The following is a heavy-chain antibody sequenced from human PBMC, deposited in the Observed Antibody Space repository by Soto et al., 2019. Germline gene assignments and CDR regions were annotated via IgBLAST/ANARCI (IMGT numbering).Heavy chain of an antibody. J-gene: IGHJ5*02. CDR1: GGYMSSCR. Sequence: QVQLQESGPGLVKPSESLSLTCTFSGGYMSSCRWRWVLQPPGKGLEWIGHVNDSGTTNYNPSLKRRVTISVDTSKNKYYREMSPVTAADTAVYYCASHRWGVTWSQDLWCQGTMVTVSS. V-gene: IGHV4-59*08. CDR3: ASHRWGVTWSQDL. CDR2: VNDSGTT. D-gene: IGHD2-8*02.